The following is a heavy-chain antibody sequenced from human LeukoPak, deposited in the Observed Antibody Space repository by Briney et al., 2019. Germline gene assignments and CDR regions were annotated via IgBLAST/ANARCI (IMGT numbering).Heavy chain of an antibody. J-gene: IGHJ4*02. V-gene: IGHV3-21*05. CDR3: ARDQGMVYRYFDY. CDR1: GFSFSTYG. D-gene: IGHD3-10*01. CDR2: ISSSSSYT. Sequence: GRSLRLSCAASGFSFSTYGMHWVRQAPGKGLEWVSYISSSSSYTNYADSVKGRFTISRDNAKNSLYLQMNSLRAEDTAVYYCARDQGMVYRYFDYWGQGTLVTVSS.